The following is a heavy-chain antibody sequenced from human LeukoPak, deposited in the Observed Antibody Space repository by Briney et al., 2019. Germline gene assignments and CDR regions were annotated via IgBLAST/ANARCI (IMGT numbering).Heavy chain of an antibody. CDR1: GGSISTYY. V-gene: IGHV4-59*08. Sequence: SETLSVTCSVSGGSISTYYWSWIRQTPGKGLEWIGYVYDSGTTNYNPSLKGRVTISSDTSKNQFSLNLRSVNAADTAIYYCARHGGSLGYFDYWGQGTLATVSS. J-gene: IGHJ4*02. D-gene: IGHD1-26*01. CDR3: ARHGGSLGYFDY. CDR2: VYDSGTT.